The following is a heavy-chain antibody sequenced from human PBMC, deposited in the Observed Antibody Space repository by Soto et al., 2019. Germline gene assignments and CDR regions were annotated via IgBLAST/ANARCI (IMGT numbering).Heavy chain of an antibody. J-gene: IGHJ5*02. CDR3: ARGVGSGTYYNKYIWFDP. CDR2: INTYNGNT. D-gene: IGHD3-10*01. V-gene: IGHV1-18*01. CDR1: GYTFTNYG. Sequence: ASVKVSCKASGYTFTNYGISWVRQAPGQGLEWMGWINTYNGNTNHAQKLQGRVTKTTDTSTSTAYMELRSLRSDDTAVYYCARGVGSGTYYNKYIWFDPWGQGTLVTVS.